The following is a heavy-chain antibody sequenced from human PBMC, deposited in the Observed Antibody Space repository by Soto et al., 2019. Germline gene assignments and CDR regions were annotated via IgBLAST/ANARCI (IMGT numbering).Heavy chain of an antibody. CDR3: ARGTQTTVTTRLFDC. CDR2: INSDGTTI. J-gene: IGHJ4*02. Sequence: GGSLRLSCAASGFTFSSRWMHWVRQAPGKGLVWVSRINSDGTTITYADSVKGRFTISRDNAKNTLYLQMNSLRAEDTAVYYCARGTQTTVTTRLFDCWGQGTLVTVAS. V-gene: IGHV3-74*01. D-gene: IGHD4-17*01. CDR1: GFTFSSRW.